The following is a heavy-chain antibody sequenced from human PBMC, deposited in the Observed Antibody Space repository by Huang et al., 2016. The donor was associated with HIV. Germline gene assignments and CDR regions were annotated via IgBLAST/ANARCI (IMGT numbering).Heavy chain of an antibody. D-gene: IGHD3-16*01. CDR3: AREIMISFGGPFDP. V-gene: IGHV4-34*01. Sequence: QVQLHQWGAGLLKPSETLSLTCAVYGGSFSSYYWNWIRQSPGKGLEWIGQINHRGNTTYHPPLKSRVNMSVDTSKNQFALKLNAGTAADTAVYYCAREIMISFGGPFDPWGQGTLVTVSS. CDR2: INHRGNT. CDR1: GGSFSSYY. J-gene: IGHJ5*02.